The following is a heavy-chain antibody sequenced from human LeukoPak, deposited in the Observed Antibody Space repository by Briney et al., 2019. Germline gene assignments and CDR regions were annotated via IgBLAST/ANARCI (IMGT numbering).Heavy chain of an antibody. J-gene: IGHJ6*02. CDR1: GYTFTSYA. CDR2: INTNTGNP. Sequence: ASVKVSCKASGYTFTSYAMNWVRQAPGQGLEWMGWINTNTGNPTYAQGFTGRFVFSLDTSVSTAYLQISSLKAEDTAVYYCASRSPRYFDWFEDYYYYGMDVWGQGTTVTVSS. D-gene: IGHD3-9*01. V-gene: IGHV7-4-1*02. CDR3: ASRSPRYFDWFEDYYYYGMDV.